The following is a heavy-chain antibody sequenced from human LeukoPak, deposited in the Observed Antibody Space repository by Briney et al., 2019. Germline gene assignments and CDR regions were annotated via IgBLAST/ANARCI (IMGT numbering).Heavy chain of an antibody. V-gene: IGHV4-39*01. CDR2: IYYSGST. J-gene: IGHJ4*02. D-gene: IGHD6-13*01. Sequence: PSETLSLTCTVSGGSISSSSYYWGWIRQPPGKGLEWIGSIYYSGSTYYNPSLKSRVTISVDTSKNQFSLKLSSVTAADTAVYYCATIGPREAAIHWGQGTLVTVSS. CDR1: GGSISSSSYY. CDR3: ATIGPREAAIH.